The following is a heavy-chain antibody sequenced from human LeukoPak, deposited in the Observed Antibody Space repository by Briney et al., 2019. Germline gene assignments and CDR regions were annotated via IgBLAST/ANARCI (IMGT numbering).Heavy chain of an antibody. D-gene: IGHD5-24*01. Sequence: PGGSLRLSCAASGFTFSSYSMAWVRQAPGKWLEWVSSISSSGSYIYYADSVKGRFTISRDNAKNSLYLQMNSLRAEDTAVYYCARDRHGPFDLWGQGTLVTVSS. CDR2: ISSSGSYI. J-gene: IGHJ5*02. CDR3: ARDRHGPFDL. V-gene: IGHV3-21*01. CDR1: GFTFSSYS.